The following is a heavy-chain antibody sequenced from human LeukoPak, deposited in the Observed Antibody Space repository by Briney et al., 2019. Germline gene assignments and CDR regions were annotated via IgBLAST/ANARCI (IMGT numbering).Heavy chain of an antibody. CDR3: ARRNDFDI. V-gene: IGHV4-4*08. CDR2: IYSSETT. Sequence: PSETLSLTCTASGGSITGYHWNWIRQPPGKGLEWIGYIYSSETTVYKPSLKSRVTISADTSKNQFSLKLASVTAADTAIYYCARRNDFDIWGQGTMVTVSS. CDR1: GGSITGYH. J-gene: IGHJ3*02.